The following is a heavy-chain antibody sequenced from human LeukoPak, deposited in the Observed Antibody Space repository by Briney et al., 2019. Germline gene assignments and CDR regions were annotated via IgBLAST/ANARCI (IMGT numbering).Heavy chain of an antibody. CDR3: AKPLIECSGGSCYGGY. D-gene: IGHD2-15*01. V-gene: IGHV3-23*01. CDR2: ISGSGGST. CDR1: GFTFSSYA. J-gene: IGHJ4*02. Sequence: PGGSLRLSCAASGFTFSSYAMSWDRQAPGRGLEWVSAISGSGGSTYYADSVKGRFTISRDNSKNTLYPQMNSLRAEDTAAYYCAKPLIECSGGSCYGGYWGQGTLVTVST.